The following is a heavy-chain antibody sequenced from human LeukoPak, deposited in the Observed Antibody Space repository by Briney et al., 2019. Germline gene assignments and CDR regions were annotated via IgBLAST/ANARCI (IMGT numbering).Heavy chain of an antibody. V-gene: IGHV4-59*12. Sequence: SETLSLTCTVSGGSISSYYWSWIRQPPGKGLEWIGYIYYSGSTNYNPSLKSRVTISVDTSKNQFSLKLSSVTAADTAVYYCARGGRVAVGELSNTNDYWGQGTLVTVSS. CDR3: ARGGRVAVGELSNTNDY. CDR2: IYYSGST. CDR1: GGSISSYY. J-gene: IGHJ4*02. D-gene: IGHD3-10*01.